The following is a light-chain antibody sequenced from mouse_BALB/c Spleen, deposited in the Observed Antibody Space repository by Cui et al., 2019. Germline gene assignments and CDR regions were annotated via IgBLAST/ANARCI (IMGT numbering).Light chain of an antibody. CDR1: SSVSSSY. CDR2: STS. J-gene: IGKJ2*01. Sequence: QIVLTQSQAIMSASLGERVTMTCTASSSVSSSYLHWYQQKPGSSPKLWIYSTSNLASGVPARFSGSGSGTSYSLTISSMEAEDAATYYCQQYHRSPYTFGGGTKLEIK. V-gene: IGKV4-74*01. CDR3: QQYHRSPYT.